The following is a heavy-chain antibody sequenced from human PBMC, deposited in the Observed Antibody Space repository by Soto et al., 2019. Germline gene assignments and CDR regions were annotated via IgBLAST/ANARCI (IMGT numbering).Heavy chain of an antibody. D-gene: IGHD2-8*01. CDR3: AKNGQPPYYYYGLDV. J-gene: IGHJ6*02. CDR1: GYSFTSYG. V-gene: IGHV1-18*01. Sequence: ASVKVSCKASGYSFTSYGISWVRQAPGQGLEWMEWISGYNGDANYAQRFQGRVSMTIDTSTTTAYMELRTLTPDDTAVYYCAKNGQPPYYYYGLDVWGQGTTVTVSS. CDR2: ISGYNGDA.